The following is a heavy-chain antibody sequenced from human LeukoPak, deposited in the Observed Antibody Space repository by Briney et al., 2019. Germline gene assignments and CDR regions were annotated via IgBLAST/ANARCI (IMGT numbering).Heavy chain of an antibody. Sequence: SETLSLTCTVSGGSISSGGYYWSWIRQHPGKGLEWIGYIYYSGSTYYNPSLKSRVTISVDTSKNQFSLKLSSVTAADTAVYFCARAPGYSSSWLFDYWGQGTLVTVSS. CDR3: ARAPGYSSSWLFDY. J-gene: IGHJ4*02. D-gene: IGHD6-13*01. CDR1: GGSISSGGYY. V-gene: IGHV4-31*03. CDR2: IYYSGST.